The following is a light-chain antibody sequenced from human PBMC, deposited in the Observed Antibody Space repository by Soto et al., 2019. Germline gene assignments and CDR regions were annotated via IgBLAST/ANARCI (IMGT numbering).Light chain of an antibody. Sequence: DIQMTQSPSSLSASVGGRVTITCRASRNITTYLNWYQQKPGKAPNLLIYAASNLQSGVPSRFSSSGSATDINLTISRLQPEDLASYYCQQSYRTPFTFGPGTKVDIK. V-gene: IGKV1-39*01. CDR3: QQSYRTPFT. CDR1: RNITTY. CDR2: AAS. J-gene: IGKJ3*01.